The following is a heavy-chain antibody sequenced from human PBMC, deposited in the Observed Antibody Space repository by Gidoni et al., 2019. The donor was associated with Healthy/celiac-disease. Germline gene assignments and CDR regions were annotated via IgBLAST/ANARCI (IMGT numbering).Heavy chain of an antibody. J-gene: IGHJ5*02. CDR1: GGTFSSYS. V-gene: IGHV1-69*04. CDR3: ARGGYSYGPENNWFDP. D-gene: IGHD5-18*01. CDR2: IIPILGIA. Sequence: QVQLVQSGAEVKKPGSSVKVSCKASGGTFSSYSSSWVRQAPGQGLEWMGRIIPILGIANYAQKFQGRVTITADKSTSTAYMELSSLRSEDTAVYYCARGGYSYGPENNWFDPWGQGTLVTVSS.